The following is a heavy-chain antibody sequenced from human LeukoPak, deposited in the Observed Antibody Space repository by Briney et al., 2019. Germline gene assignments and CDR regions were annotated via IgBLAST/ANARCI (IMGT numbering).Heavy chain of an antibody. CDR2: IYYSGST. CDR3: VRRGSSGWYVAY. V-gene: IGHV4-39*01. Sequence: SETLSLTCTVSGGSISSSSYYWGWIRQPPGKGLEWIGSIYYSGSTYYNPSLKSRVTISVDTSKNQFSLKLSSVTAADTAVYYCVRRGSSGWYVAYWGQGTLVTVSS. D-gene: IGHD6-19*01. J-gene: IGHJ4*02. CDR1: GGSISSSSYY.